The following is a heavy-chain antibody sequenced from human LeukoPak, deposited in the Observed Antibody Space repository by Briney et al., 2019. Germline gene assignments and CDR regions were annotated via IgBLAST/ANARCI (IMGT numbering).Heavy chain of an antibody. Sequence: PSETLSLTCTVSGISISAYSWSWIRQPPGKGLEWIGYIKNDGVTNYHPSLKSRVSISVDTSKSQFSLLLSSVTAADTAVYYCARRFTGSRSDSEFDYWGQGTLVTVSS. D-gene: IGHD3-10*01. CDR2: IKNDGVT. J-gene: IGHJ4*02. CDR3: ARRFTGSRSDSEFDY. V-gene: IGHV4-59*08. CDR1: GISISAYS.